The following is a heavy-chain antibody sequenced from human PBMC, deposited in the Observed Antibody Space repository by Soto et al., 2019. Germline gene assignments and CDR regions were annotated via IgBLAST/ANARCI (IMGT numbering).Heavy chain of an antibody. D-gene: IGHD5-18*01. V-gene: IGHV4-61*01. Sequence: QVQLQESGPGLVKPSETLSLTCTVSGGSVSSGSYYWSWIRQPPGKGLEWIGYIYYSGRTNYNPPLKSRVTISVHTSMNQFSLKLSSVTAADTAVYYCARPLYSYGPMDVWGQGTTVTVSS. CDR2: IYYSGRT. J-gene: IGHJ6*02. CDR3: ARPLYSYGPMDV. CDR1: GGSVSSGSYY.